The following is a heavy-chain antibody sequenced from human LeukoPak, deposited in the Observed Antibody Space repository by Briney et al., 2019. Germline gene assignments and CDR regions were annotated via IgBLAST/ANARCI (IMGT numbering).Heavy chain of an antibody. CDR1: GYTFTSYG. V-gene: IGHV1-18*01. CDR3: ARDVIGSSWFYYYYCMDV. J-gene: IGHJ6*02. Sequence: ASVKVSCKSSGYTFTSYGISWVRPAPGQGLEWMGWISAYNGNTNYAQKLQGRVTMTTDTSTSTAYMELRSLRSDDTAVYYCARDVIGSSWFYYYYCMDVWGQGTTVTVSS. D-gene: IGHD6-13*01. CDR2: ISAYNGNT.